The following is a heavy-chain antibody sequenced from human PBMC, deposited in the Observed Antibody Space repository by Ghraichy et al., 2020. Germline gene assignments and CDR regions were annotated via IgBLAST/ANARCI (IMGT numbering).Heavy chain of an antibody. V-gene: IGHV3-74*01. D-gene: IGHD6-13*01. CDR1: GFTFSSYG. Sequence: LSLTCAASGFTFSSYGMHWVRQAPGKGLVWVSRINSDGSTTSYADSVKGRFTISRDIAKNTLYLQMNSLRAEDTAVYYCTREVVSSWYHFDYWGQGTLVTVSS. CDR3: TREVVSSWYHFDY. J-gene: IGHJ4*02. CDR2: INSDGSTT.